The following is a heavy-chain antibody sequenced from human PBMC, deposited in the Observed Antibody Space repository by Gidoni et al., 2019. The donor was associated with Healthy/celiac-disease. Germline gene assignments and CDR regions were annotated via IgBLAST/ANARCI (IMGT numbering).Heavy chain of an antibody. CDR1: GFHVSSDA. Sequence: QVQLVASGGGVVQPGRSLRLSCADSGFHVSSDALTWVRKAPGKGLEWVSVISYDGSNKYYADSVKGRFTISRDNSKNTLYLQMNSLRAEDTAVYYCARDYTVVIPPNYYYYGMDVWGQGTTVTVSS. CDR2: ISYDGSNK. CDR3: ARDYTVVIPPNYYYYGMDV. J-gene: IGHJ6*02. V-gene: IGHV3-30*04. D-gene: IGHD2-15*01.